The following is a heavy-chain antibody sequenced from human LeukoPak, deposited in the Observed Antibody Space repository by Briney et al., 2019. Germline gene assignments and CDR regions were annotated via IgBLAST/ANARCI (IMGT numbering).Heavy chain of an antibody. CDR2: ISSSTNTV. CDR1: GFAFRSYN. V-gene: IGHV3-48*01. D-gene: IGHD3-16*01. J-gene: IGHJ3*02. CDR3: ARDKRALGAFDI. Sequence: GGSLRLSCAASGFAFRSYNMNWVRQAPGKGLEWVSYISSSTNTVYYADSVKGRFIIHRDNAKNSVNLQMNSLRVEDTAVYYCARDKRALGAFDIWGHGTMVTVSS.